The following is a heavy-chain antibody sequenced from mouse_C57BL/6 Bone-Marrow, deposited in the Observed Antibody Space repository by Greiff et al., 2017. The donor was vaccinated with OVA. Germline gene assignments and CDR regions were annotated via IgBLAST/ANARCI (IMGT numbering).Heavy chain of an antibody. J-gene: IGHJ4*01. Sequence: QVQLKQPGAELVKPGASVKLSCKASGYTFTSYWMQWVKQRPGQGLEWIGEIDPSDSYTNYNQKFKGKATLTVDTSSSTAYMQLSSLTSEDSAVYYCASCLYYGSSHTYYAMDYWGQGTSVTVSS. V-gene: IGHV1-50*01. CDR3: ASCLYYGSSHTYYAMDY. CDR1: GYTFTSYW. CDR2: IDPSDSYT. D-gene: IGHD1-1*01.